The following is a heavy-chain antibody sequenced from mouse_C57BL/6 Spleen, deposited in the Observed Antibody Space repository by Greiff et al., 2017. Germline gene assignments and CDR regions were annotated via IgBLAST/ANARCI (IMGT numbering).Heavy chain of an antibody. J-gene: IGHJ2*01. CDR2: IRNKANGYTT. CDR1: GFTFTDDY. V-gene: IGHV7-3*01. CDR3: ARIYYDYDPHYFDY. D-gene: IGHD2-4*01. Sequence: EVQLVESGGGLVQPGGSLSLSCAASGFTFTDDYMSWVRQPPGKALEWLGFIRNKANGYTTEYSASVKGRFTISSDNSQSILYLQMNALRAEDSATYYCARIYYDYDPHYFDYWGQGTTLTVAS.